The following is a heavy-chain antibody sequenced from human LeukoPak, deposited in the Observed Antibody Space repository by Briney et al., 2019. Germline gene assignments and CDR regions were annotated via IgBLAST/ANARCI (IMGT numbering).Heavy chain of an antibody. CDR2: ISAYNGNT. D-gene: IGHD3-16*01. J-gene: IGHJ4*02. CDR3: ARDTAKEGVDY. CDR1: GYTFTSYG. Sequence: ASVKVSCKASGYTFTSYGISWVRQAPGQGLEWMGWISAYNGNTNYAQKLQGRVTMTTDTSTSTAYMELRSMRPDDTAVYYCARDTAKEGVDYWGQGALVTVSS. V-gene: IGHV1-18*01.